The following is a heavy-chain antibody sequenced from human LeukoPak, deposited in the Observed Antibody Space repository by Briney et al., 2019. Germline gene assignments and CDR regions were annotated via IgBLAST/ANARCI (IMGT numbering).Heavy chain of an antibody. CDR3: ARQIYVWGSYRYLQGFDY. CDR1: TGSISSSSYY. Sequence: PSETLSLTCTVSTGSISSSSYYWGWIRQPPGKGLEWIGSIHYSGSSYYNPSLKSRATMSVDTSKNQFSLRLSSVTATDTAVYYCARQIYVWGSYRYLQGFDYWGQGTLVTVSS. CDR2: IHYSGSS. D-gene: IGHD3-16*02. V-gene: IGHV4-39*01. J-gene: IGHJ4*02.